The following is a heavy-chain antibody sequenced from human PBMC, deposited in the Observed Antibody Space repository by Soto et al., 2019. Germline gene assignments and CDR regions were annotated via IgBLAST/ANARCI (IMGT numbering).Heavy chain of an antibody. CDR2: IYYSGST. V-gene: IGHV4-39*01. Sequence: LETLCLTCAVSGGSISSSSYYWGWIRQPPGKGLEWIGSIYYSGSTYYNPSLKSRVTISVDTSKNQFSLKLSSVTAADTAVYYCARQGGYCISTSCPYYYYYYGMDVWGQGTTVTVSS. CDR1: GGSISSSSYY. D-gene: IGHD2-2*01. J-gene: IGHJ6*02. CDR3: ARQGGYCISTSCPYYYYYYGMDV.